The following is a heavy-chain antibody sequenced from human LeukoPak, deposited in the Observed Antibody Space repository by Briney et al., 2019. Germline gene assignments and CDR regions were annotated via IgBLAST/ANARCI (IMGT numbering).Heavy chain of an antibody. J-gene: IGHJ3*02. CDR2: IHNGGNT. CDR1: GFTVSTNY. V-gene: IGHV3-66*02. Sequence: PGGSLRLSCATSGFTVSTNYMSWVRRAPGKGLEWVSIIHNGGNTYYADSVEGRFSISRDNSKNTVYLQMNSLRDEDTAVYYCARGGAFDIWGQGTRVTVSS. CDR3: ARGGAFDI.